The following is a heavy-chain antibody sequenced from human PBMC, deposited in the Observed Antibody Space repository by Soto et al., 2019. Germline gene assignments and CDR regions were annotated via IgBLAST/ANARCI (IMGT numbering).Heavy chain of an antibody. Sequence: QVQLVQSGAEVKKPGSSVKVSCKASGGTFSSYAISWVRQAPGQGLEWMGGIIPIFGTANYAQKFQGRVTITADESTSTAYMELSSLRSEDTAVYYCARGVVVTAAYAYYYYGMDVWGQGTTVTVSS. J-gene: IGHJ6*02. CDR3: ARGVVVTAAYAYYYYGMDV. V-gene: IGHV1-69*01. D-gene: IGHD2-2*01. CDR2: IIPIFGTA. CDR1: GGTFSSYA.